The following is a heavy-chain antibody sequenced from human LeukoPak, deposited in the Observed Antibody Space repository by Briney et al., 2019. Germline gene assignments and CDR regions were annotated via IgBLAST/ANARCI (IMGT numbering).Heavy chain of an antibody. D-gene: IGHD3-16*01. CDR2: ISGSGSST. Sequence: GGSLRLSCAASGFTFSSYAMSWVRQAPGKGLEWVSAISGSGSSTYYADSVKGRFTISRDNSKNTLYLQMNSLRAEDTAVYYCAFGQVLPGEFDYWGQGTLVTVSS. V-gene: IGHV3-23*01. CDR3: AFGQVLPGEFDY. CDR1: GFTFSSYA. J-gene: IGHJ4*02.